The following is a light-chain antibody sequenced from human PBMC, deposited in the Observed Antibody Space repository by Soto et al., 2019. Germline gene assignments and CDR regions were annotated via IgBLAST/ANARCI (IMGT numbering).Light chain of an antibody. Sequence: DNQMAQSPSTLSASVGDRVTISCRANQNITQYLAWSQQKPGQAPKLLISEASILEHGVPPRFAGSGSGTDFSLTITDLQPDDFATYFCQQYVRPYSFGQGTKVEI. J-gene: IGKJ2*03. CDR1: QNITQY. V-gene: IGKV1-5*03. CDR3: QQYVRPYS. CDR2: EAS.